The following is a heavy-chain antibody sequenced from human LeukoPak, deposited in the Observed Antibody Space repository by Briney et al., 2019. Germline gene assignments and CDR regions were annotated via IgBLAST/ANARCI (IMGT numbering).Heavy chain of an antibody. CDR1: GFTFSSYS. J-gene: IGHJ4*02. CDR2: ISSSSSTI. V-gene: IGHV3-48*01. Sequence: PGGSLRLSCAASGFTFSSYSMNWVRQAPGKGLEWVSYISSSSSTICYADSVKGRFTISRDNAKNSLYLQMNSLRAEDTAVYYCGRTGTAAGGFDYWGQGTLVTVSS. CDR3: GRTGTAAGGFDY. D-gene: IGHD1-1*01.